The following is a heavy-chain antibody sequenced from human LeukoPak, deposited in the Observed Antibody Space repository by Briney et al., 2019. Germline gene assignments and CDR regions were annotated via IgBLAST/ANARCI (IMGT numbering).Heavy chain of an antibody. D-gene: IGHD3-10*01. CDR1: GGSFSGYY. CDR3: ARRWVRGAQALDY. CDR2: INHSGST. J-gene: IGHJ4*02. Sequence: KPSETLSLTCAVYGGSFSGYYWSWIRQPPGKGLEWIGEINHSGSTNYNPSLKSRVTISVDTSKNQFSLKLSSVTAADTAVYYCARRWVRGAQALDYWGQGTLVTVSS. V-gene: IGHV4-34*01.